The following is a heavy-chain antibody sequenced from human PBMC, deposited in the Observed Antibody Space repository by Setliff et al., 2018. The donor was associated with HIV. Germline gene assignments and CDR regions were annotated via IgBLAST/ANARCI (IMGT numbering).Heavy chain of an antibody. J-gene: IGHJ4*02. CDR3: ARAPSLWGSGSYYTYWYFDY. Sequence: SETLSLTCTVSGGSISSGGYYWSWIRQHPGKGLEWIGYIYYSGSTYYNPSLKSRVTISVDTSKNQFSLTLSSVTAADTAVYYCARAPSLWGSGSYYTYWYFDYWGQGTLVTVSS. CDR1: GGSISSGGYY. V-gene: IGHV4-31*03. D-gene: IGHD3-10*01. CDR2: IYYSGST.